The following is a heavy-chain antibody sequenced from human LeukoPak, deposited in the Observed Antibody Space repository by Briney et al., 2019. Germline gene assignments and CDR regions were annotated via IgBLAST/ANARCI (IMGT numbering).Heavy chain of an antibody. CDR2: IKSKTDGGTT. CDR3: TTEGIAAPYTKFDY. V-gene: IGHV3-15*01. J-gene: IGHJ4*02. Sequence: GGSLRLSCAVSGFTFTNAWMSWVRQAPGKGLEWVGRIKSKTDGGTTDYAAPVKGRFTISRDDSKNTLYLQMNSLKIEDTAVYYCTTEGIAAPYTKFDYWGQGTLVTVSS. D-gene: IGHD6-13*01. CDR1: GFTFTNAW.